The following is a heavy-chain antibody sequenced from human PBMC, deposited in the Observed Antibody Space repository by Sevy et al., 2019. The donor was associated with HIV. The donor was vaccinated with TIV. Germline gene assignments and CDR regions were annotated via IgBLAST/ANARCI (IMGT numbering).Heavy chain of an antibody. D-gene: IGHD3-22*01. J-gene: IGHJ3*02. CDR3: ARDKREAYFDGSTSSDAFDI. CDR2: ISISSNYI. CDR1: GFTFSRSS. Sequence: GGSLRLSCAGSGFTFSRSSMNWVRQAPGKGLEWVSSISISSNYIYYADSVKGRFTISRDNAKNSLLLLMNSLGAEDTAVYYCARDKREAYFDGSTSSDAFDIWGQGTLVTVSS. V-gene: IGHV3-21*01.